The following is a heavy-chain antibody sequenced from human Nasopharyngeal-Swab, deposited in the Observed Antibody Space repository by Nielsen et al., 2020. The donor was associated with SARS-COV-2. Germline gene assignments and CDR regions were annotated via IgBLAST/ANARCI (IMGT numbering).Heavy chain of an antibody. Sequence: GGSLRLSCAASGFTFSSYWMHWVRQAPGKGLVWVSRINSDGSSTSYADSVKGRFTISRDNAKNTLYLQMNSLRAEDTAVYYCARVKYCSSTSCYGYYYYYMDVWGKGTTVTVSS. J-gene: IGHJ6*03. CDR3: ARVKYCSSTSCYGYYYYYMDV. D-gene: IGHD2-2*01. CDR2: INSDGSST. V-gene: IGHV3-74*01. CDR1: GFTFSSYW.